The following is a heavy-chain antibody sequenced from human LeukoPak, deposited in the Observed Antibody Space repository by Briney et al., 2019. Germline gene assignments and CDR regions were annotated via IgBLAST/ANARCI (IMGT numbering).Heavy chain of an antibody. V-gene: IGHV3-23*01. CDR2: ISGSGGST. CDR3: ANHHYYFDY. Sequence: GGSLRLSCAASGFTFSSYAMTWVRQAPGKGPEWVSGISGSGGSTYYADSVKGRFTISRDNSKNTLYLQMNSLRAEDTAVYYCANHHYYFDYWGQETLVTVSS. CDR1: GFTFSSYA. J-gene: IGHJ4*02.